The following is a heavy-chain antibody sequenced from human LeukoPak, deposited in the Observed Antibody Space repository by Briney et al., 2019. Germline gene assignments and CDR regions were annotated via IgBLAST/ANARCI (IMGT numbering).Heavy chain of an antibody. CDR2: VFHSGST. J-gene: IGHJ5*02. CDR3: ATLKWFGDLFFSWFDP. Sequence: SETLSLTCTASSGSISSSCFHWGWIRQPPGKGLEWIGTVFHSGSTYYNPSLESRITISVDTSKNQFSLKLRSVTAADTALYFCATLKWFGDLFFSWFDPWGQGTLVTVFS. CDR1: SGSISSSCFH. V-gene: IGHV4-39*01. D-gene: IGHD3-10*01.